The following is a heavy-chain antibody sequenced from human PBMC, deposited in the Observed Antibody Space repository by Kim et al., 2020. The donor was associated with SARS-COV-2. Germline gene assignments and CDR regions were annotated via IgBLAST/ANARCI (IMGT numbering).Heavy chain of an antibody. D-gene: IGHD1-26*01. CDR2: ITAGNDST. CDR1: GYTFRNYP. V-gene: IGHV1-3*01. J-gene: IGHJ4*02. Sequence: ASVKVSCKASGYTFRNYPLHWVRQAPGQRPEWMGWITAGNDSTRYSQKLQGRVAITRDTSANTAYMELSSLRSEDTAVYYCARAYGGSYTPFDYWGQGTLVTVSS. CDR3: ARAYGGSYTPFDY.